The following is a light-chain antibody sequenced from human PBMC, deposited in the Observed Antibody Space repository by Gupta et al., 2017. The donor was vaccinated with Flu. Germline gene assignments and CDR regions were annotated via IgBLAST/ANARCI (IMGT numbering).Light chain of an antibody. V-gene: IGLV2-23*02. Sequence: QSALTQPASVSGSPGQSITIPCTGTSSDVGSYNLVSWYQQHPGKAPKLMIYEVNKRPSGVSNRFSGSKSGNTASLTISGLQAEDEADYYCCSYVGSSTWVFGGGTKLTVL. CDR1: SSDVGSYNL. CDR3: CSYVGSSTWV. CDR2: EVN. J-gene: IGLJ3*02.